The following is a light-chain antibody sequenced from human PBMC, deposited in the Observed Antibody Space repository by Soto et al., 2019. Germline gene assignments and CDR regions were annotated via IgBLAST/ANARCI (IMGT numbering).Light chain of an antibody. V-gene: IGKV1-5*02. CDR3: QQYDTSPLT. J-gene: IGKJ4*01. CDR1: QSVSTR. Sequence: DIPMTQSPSSLSASVGDIVTIICRASQSVSTRLAWYQQKPGKAPKLMIYDASSLESGVPSRFSGSGSGTEFTLTISSLQPDDVATYYCQQYDTSPLTLGGGTKVDIK. CDR2: DAS.